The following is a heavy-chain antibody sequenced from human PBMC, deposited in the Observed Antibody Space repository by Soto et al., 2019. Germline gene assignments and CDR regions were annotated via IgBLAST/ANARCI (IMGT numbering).Heavy chain of an antibody. CDR2: ISAYNGNT. CDR1: GYTFTSYG. CDR3: ARVPRTRYYDSSGYYYFDY. Sequence: ASGKVSCKASGYTFTSYGISWVRRAPGQVLEWMGWISAYNGNTNYAQKLQGRVTMTTDTSTSTAYMELRSLRSDDTAVYYCARVPRTRYYDSSGYYYFDYWGQGTLVTVSS. D-gene: IGHD3-22*01. J-gene: IGHJ4*02. V-gene: IGHV1-18*04.